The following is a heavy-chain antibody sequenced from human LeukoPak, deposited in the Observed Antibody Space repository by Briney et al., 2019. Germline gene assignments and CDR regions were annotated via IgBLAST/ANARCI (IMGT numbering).Heavy chain of an antibody. CDR3: ATYGSGSYFRNLAEYFQH. J-gene: IGHJ1*01. D-gene: IGHD3-10*01. CDR1: GFTFSSYS. Sequence: GGSLRLPCAASGFTFSSYSMNWVRQAPGKGLEWVSSISSSSSYIYYADSVKGRFTISRDNAKNSLYLQMNSLRAEDTAVYYCATYGSGSYFRNLAEYFQHWGQGTLVTVSS. V-gene: IGHV3-21*01. CDR2: ISSSSSYI.